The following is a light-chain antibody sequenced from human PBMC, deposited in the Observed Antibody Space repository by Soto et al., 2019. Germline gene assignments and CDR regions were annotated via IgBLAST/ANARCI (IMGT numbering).Light chain of an antibody. Sequence: EIVLTQSPGTLYLSPGERATLSCRASQSVSSDYLAWYQQKPGQAPRLLLFGASNRTTGIPDRFSGSGYGTDFTLTISRLEPEDFAVYSCQQYSSSPYTFGQGTKLEI. CDR2: GAS. J-gene: IGKJ2*01. CDR3: QQYSSSPYT. CDR1: QSVSSDY. V-gene: IGKV3-20*01.